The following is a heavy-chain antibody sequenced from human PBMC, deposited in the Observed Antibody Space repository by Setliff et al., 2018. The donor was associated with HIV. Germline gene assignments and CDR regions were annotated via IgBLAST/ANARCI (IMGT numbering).Heavy chain of an antibody. V-gene: IGHV1-69*13. Sequence: SVKVSCKASGGTFSSYAISWVRQAPGQGLEWMGGIIPLFGTENYAQKFQGRVTITADESTSTAYMELSSLRSEDTAVYYCARAQPTNRIAAAGFDYWGQGTLVTAPQ. CDR2: IIPLFGTE. CDR3: ARAQPTNRIAAAGFDY. J-gene: IGHJ4*02. D-gene: IGHD6-13*01. CDR1: GGTFSSYA.